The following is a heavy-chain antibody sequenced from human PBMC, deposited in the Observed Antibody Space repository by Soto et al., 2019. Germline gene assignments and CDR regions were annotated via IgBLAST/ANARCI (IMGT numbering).Heavy chain of an antibody. Sequence: QVQLQESGPGLVKPSQTLSLTCTVSGGSISSGGYYWSWIRQHPGKGLEWIGYIYYSGSTYYNPSLKSRVTISVDTSKNPFSLKLRSVPAADTAVYYCASFARPATVRGVGWFDPWGQGTLVTVSS. D-gene: IGHD3-10*01. CDR3: ASFARPATVRGVGWFDP. J-gene: IGHJ5*02. CDR1: GGSISSGGYY. V-gene: IGHV4-31*03. CDR2: IYYSGST.